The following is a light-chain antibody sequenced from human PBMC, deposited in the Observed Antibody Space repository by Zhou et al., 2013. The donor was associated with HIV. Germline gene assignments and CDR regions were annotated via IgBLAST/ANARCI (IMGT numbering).Light chain of an antibody. CDR3: QQSYYIPRT. J-gene: IGKJ2*01. CDR1: QSVSSSY. Sequence: EIVLTQSPGTLSLSPGERATLSCRASQSVSSSYLAWYQQKPGQAPRLLIYGASTRTTGIPDRFSGSGSGTDFTLTISSLQPEDFATYYCQQSYYIPRTFGQGTKLEIK. V-gene: IGKV3-20*01. CDR2: GAS.